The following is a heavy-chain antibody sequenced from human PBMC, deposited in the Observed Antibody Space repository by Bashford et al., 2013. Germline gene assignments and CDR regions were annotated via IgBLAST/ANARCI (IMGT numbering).Heavy chain of an antibody. J-gene: IGHJ6*02. Sequence: VASVKVSCKSSGYTFTSYGISWVRQAPGQGLEWMGWISAYNGYTNYAQNLQGRLSMTTDTSAGIVYMELRSLRSDDTAVYYCARTGYYPSSRYFGYEEPPEYGMDVVGPRDPGHRLL. D-gene: IGHD3-22*01. V-gene: IGHV1-18*01. CDR3: ARTGYYPSSRYFGYEEPPEYGMDV. CDR1: GYTFTSYG. CDR2: ISAYNGYT.